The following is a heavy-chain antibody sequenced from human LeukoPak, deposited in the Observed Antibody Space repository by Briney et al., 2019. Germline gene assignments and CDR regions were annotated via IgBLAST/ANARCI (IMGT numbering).Heavy chain of an antibody. D-gene: IGHD3-22*01. Sequence: SETLSLTCAVYGGSFSGYYWSWIRQPPGKGLEWIGEANHSGSTNYNPSLKSRVTISVDTSKNQFSLKLSSVTAADTAVYYCARGATSYYDSSGYYYWFDPWDQGTLVTVSS. V-gene: IGHV4-34*01. CDR3: ARGATSYYDSSGYYYWFDP. CDR1: GGSFSGYY. CDR2: ANHSGST. J-gene: IGHJ5*02.